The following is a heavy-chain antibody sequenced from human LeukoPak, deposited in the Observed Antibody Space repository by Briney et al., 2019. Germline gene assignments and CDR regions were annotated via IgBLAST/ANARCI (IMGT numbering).Heavy chain of an antibody. D-gene: IGHD3-22*01. Sequence: TGGSLRLSCAASGFTFSSYGMHWVRQAPGKGLEWVAVIWYDGSNKYYADSVKGRFTISRDNSKNTLYLQMNSLRAEDTAVYYCARVRYYYDSSGHMDVWGQGTTVTVSS. CDR1: GFTFSSYG. J-gene: IGHJ6*02. V-gene: IGHV3-33*08. CDR2: IWYDGSNK. CDR3: ARVRYYYDSSGHMDV.